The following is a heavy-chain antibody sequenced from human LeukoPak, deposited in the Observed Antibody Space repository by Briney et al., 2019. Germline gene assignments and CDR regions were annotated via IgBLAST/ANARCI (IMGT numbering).Heavy chain of an antibody. Sequence: SEALSLTCTGSVGSISSDYWSWIRQPPGKGREWIGYIYYRGSTYYNPSLKSRVTISVDTSKNQFSLKLSSVTAADTAVYYCARGGITVVTRFVDYWGQGTLVTVSS. D-gene: IGHD4-23*01. CDR1: VGSISSDY. J-gene: IGHJ4*02. CDR3: ARGGITVVTRFVDY. CDR2: IYYRGST. V-gene: IGHV4-59*06.